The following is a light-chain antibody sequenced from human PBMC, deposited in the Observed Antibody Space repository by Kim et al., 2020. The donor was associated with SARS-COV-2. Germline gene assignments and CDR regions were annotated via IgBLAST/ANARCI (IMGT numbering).Light chain of an antibody. CDR2: AAS. CDR1: YSVSSN. J-gene: IGKJ2*01. Sequence: SVTPGDRAPLSCRARYSVSSNLAWYRQKPGQAPRLLIYAASTRATGLPARFSGSGSGTEFTLTISNLQAEDFAVYHCQQYDKWPYTFGQGTKLEI. CDR3: QQYDKWPYT. V-gene: IGKV3-15*01.